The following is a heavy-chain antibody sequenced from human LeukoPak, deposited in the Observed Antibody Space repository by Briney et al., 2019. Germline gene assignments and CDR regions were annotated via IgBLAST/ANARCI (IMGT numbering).Heavy chain of an antibody. CDR1: GFTFSSYG. D-gene: IGHD5/OR15-5a*01. J-gene: IGHJ4*02. CDR3: ARDRSTTHFDY. CDR2: IWYDGSNT. V-gene: IGHV3-33*01. Sequence: GGSLRLSCAASGFTFSSYGMHWVRQAPGKGLEWVAMIWYDGSNTYYADSVKGRFTISRDNPKNTLFLQMDSLRAEDTAVYYCARDRSTTHFDYWGQGTLVTVSS.